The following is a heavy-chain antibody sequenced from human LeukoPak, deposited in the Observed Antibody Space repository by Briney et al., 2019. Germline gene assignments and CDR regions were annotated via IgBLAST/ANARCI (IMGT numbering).Heavy chain of an antibody. J-gene: IGHJ3*02. CDR2: IYTSGST. CDR3: ARGRPDYNWNDVSDTFDI. V-gene: IGHV4-4*07. CDR1: GGSISSYY. D-gene: IGHD1-20*01. Sequence: SETLSLTCTVSGGSISSYYWSWIRQPAGKGLEWIGRIYTSGSTNYNPSLKSRVSISVDKSKNQFSLKLSSVTAADTAVYYCARGRPDYNWNDVSDTFDIWGQGTMVTVSS.